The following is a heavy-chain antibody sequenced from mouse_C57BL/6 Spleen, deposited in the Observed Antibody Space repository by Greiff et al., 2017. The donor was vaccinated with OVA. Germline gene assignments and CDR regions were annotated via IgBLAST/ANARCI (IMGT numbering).Heavy chain of an antibody. Sequence: EVKLVESEGGLVQPGSSMKLSCTASGFTFSDYYMAWVRQVPEKGLEWVANINYDGSSTYYLDSLKSRFIISRDNAKNILYLQMSSLKSEDTATYYCAREERGNYDAMDYWGQGTSVTVSS. D-gene: IGHD2-1*01. J-gene: IGHJ4*01. CDR2: INYDGSST. CDR3: AREERGNYDAMDY. CDR1: GFTFSDYY. V-gene: IGHV5-16*01.